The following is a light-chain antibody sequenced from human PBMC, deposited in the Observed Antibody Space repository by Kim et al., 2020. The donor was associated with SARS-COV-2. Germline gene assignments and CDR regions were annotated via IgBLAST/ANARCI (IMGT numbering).Light chain of an antibody. Sequence: ASVGDRVTITCRASQSINSYLNWYQQKPGKAPELLIYAASSLQSGVPSRFSGSGSGTDFTLTISSLQPEDFATYYCHQSYNTPRTFGQGTKVDIK. J-gene: IGKJ1*01. CDR3: HQSYNTPRT. V-gene: IGKV1-39*01. CDR1: QSINSY. CDR2: AAS.